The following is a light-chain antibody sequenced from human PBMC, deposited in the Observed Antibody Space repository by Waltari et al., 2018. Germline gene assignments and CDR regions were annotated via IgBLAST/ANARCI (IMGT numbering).Light chain of an antibody. CDR3: QQYDSESYT. Sequence: DIQMTQSPSTLSASVGDKVTITCWAKESISIWLAWYPHKPGTAPKLLIYRASTLERGVPSRFSGAGSGTEFTLTISSLQPDDFATYYCQQYDSESYTFGQGTKLEIK. CDR2: RAS. J-gene: IGKJ2*01. V-gene: IGKV1-5*03. CDR1: ESISIW.